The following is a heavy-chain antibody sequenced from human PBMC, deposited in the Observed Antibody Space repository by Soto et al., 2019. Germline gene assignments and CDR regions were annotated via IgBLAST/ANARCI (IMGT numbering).Heavy chain of an antibody. CDR3: ARHGGDVVGVRD. D-gene: IGHD2-21*01. CDR2: ISTTGVT. J-gene: IGHJ4*02. Sequence: QVQLRESGPGLVKPSETLSLICTVSGVPLGDHYWTWIRQPPGKGLEWLGYISTTGVTNYNSSLKSRLTMSIDASSNQFSLNLNSVTAADTAIYFCARHGGDVVGVRDWGQGTQVTLSS. V-gene: IGHV4-4*08. CDR1: GVPLGDHY.